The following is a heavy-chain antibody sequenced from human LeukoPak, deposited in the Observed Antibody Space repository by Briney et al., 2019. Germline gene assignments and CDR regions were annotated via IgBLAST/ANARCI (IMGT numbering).Heavy chain of an antibody. Sequence: PSETLSLTCTVSGGSISSSSYYWGWIRQPPGKGLEWIGSIYYSGCTYYNPSLKSRVTISVDTSKNQFSLKLSSVTAADTAVYYCARHEFRAYDSSGYYPWGAFDIWGQGTMVTVSS. CDR2: IYYSGCT. J-gene: IGHJ3*02. CDR3: ARHEFRAYDSSGYYPWGAFDI. D-gene: IGHD3-22*01. V-gene: IGHV4-39*01. CDR1: GGSISSSSYY.